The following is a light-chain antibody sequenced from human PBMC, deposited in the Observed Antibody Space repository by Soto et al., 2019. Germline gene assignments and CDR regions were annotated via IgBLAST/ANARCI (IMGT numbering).Light chain of an antibody. CDR3: QHYQSGHPIA. V-gene: IGKV3-20*01. Sequence: EILLTQSPDTLSLSRGDRAARSCRGAQSVGTRLAWYQHKTGQAPRLLISGASSRATGIPDRFTGSGSETSFTLTISRLEPEDFALYYCQHYQSGHPIAFGQGTRLEIK. CDR2: GAS. CDR1: QSVGTR. J-gene: IGKJ5*01.